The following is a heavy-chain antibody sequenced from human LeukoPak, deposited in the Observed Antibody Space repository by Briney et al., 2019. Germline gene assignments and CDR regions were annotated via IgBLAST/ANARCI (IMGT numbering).Heavy chain of an antibody. V-gene: IGHV1-8*02. Sequence: ASVKVSCKASGYTFTSYDINWVRQATGQGLEWMGWMNPNSGNTGYAQKFQGRVTLTRDTSISTAYMELSSLRYEDTAVYYCARGPPHYDSGYWGQGTLVTVSS. CDR2: MNPNSGNT. D-gene: IGHD4-17*01. J-gene: IGHJ4*02. CDR3: ARGPPHYDSGY. CDR1: GYTFTSYD.